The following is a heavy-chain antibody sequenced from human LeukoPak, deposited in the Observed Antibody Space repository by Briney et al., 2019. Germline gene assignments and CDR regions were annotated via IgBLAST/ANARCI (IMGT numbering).Heavy chain of an antibody. CDR2: IYTRGST. CDR3: GGEGHYCDSSGHYYGGEDN. J-gene: IGHJ4*02. Sequence: SETLSLTCTVSGGSISSYYWSWIRQPAGKGLEWIGRIYTRGSTNYNPSLKSRVTMSVDTSKNQFSLKLSSVTAADTAVYYCGGEGHYCDSSGHYYGGEDNWGQGTLVTVSS. V-gene: IGHV4-4*07. CDR1: GGSISSYY. D-gene: IGHD3-22*01.